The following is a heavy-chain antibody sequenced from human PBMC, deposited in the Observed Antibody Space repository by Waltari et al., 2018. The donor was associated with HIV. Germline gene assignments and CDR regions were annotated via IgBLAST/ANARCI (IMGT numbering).Heavy chain of an antibody. V-gene: IGHV3-30*02. CDR3: AKEPDYGDYYFDY. Sequence: QVQLVESGGGVVQPGGSLSLSCAASGFTFSSYGLHWVRQAPGKGLEGVAFIRYGGNNKYYADSVKGRFTISRDNSKNTLYLQMNSLRAEDTAVYYCAKEPDYGDYYFDYWGQGTLVTVSS. D-gene: IGHD4-17*01. J-gene: IGHJ4*02. CDR2: IRYGGNNK. CDR1: GFTFSSYG.